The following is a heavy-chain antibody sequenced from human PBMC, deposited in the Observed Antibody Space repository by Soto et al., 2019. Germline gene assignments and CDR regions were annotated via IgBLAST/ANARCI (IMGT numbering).Heavy chain of an antibody. Sequence: SETLSLTCTVSGDSISSSNYYWDWIRQPPENGLEWIGTIDYRGNTYYNPSLKSRVTITVDTAKNQFSLKLSSVTAADTAVYYCARVAYDFWSGYYVNWFDPWGQGTLVTVSS. J-gene: IGHJ5*02. CDR1: GDSISSSNYY. CDR3: ARVAYDFWSGYYVNWFDP. V-gene: IGHV4-39*07. D-gene: IGHD3-3*01. CDR2: IDYRGNT.